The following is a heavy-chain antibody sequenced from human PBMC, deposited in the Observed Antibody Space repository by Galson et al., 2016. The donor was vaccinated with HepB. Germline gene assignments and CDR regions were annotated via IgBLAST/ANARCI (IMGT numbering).Heavy chain of an antibody. V-gene: IGHV3-7*01. CDR2: INPDGSQT. D-gene: IGHD2-2*01. Sequence: SLRLSCAASGFIFSSSWMRWVRQPPGKGPEWVANINPDGSQTYYVDSVKGRFTISRDNAKNALYLQMDCLRAEDTAVYYCARTIVAVPGANDYFDFGGQGTLVTVSS. J-gene: IGHJ4*02. CDR3: ARTIVAVPGANDYFDF. CDR1: GFIFSSSW.